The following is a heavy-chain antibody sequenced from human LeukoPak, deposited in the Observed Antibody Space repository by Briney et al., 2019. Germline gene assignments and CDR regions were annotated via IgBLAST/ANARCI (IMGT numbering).Heavy chain of an antibody. CDR3: AKDPEDAFDI. V-gene: IGHV3-30*18. CDR2: ISYDGSNK. Sequence: GGSLRLSCAASGFTFSSYGMHWVRQAPGKGLEWVAVISYDGSNKYYADSVKGRFTISRDNSKNTLYLQMNSLRAEDTAVYYCAKDPEDAFDIWGQGTMVTVSS. J-gene: IGHJ3*02. CDR1: GFTFSSYG.